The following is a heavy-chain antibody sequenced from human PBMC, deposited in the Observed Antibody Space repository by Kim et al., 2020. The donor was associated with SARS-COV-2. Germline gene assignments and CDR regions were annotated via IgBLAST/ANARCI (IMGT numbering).Heavy chain of an antibody. J-gene: IGHJ4*02. Sequence: VKGRFTISRDNSKNTLYLQMNSLRAEDTAVYYCARGGVVYDFWNREYYYDYWGQGALVTVSS. V-gene: IGHV3-53*01. D-gene: IGHD3-3*01. CDR3: ARGGVVYDFWNREYYYDY.